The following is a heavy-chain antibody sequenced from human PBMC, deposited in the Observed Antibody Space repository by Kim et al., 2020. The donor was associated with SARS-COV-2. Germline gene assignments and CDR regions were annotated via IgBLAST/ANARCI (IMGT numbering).Heavy chain of an antibody. Sequence: SETLSLTCTVSGGSISSSSYYWGWIRQPPGKGLEWIGSIYYSGSTYYNPSLKSRVTISVDTSKNQFSLKLSSVTAADTAVYYCARHSQRITIFGVVISGAFDIWGQGTMVTVSS. D-gene: IGHD3-3*01. CDR1: GGSISSSSYY. J-gene: IGHJ3*02. CDR3: ARHSQRITIFGVVISGAFDI. CDR2: IYYSGST. V-gene: IGHV4-39*01.